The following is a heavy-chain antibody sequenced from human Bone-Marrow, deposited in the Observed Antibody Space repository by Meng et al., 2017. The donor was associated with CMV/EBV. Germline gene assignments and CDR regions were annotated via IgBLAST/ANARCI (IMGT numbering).Heavy chain of an antibody. V-gene: IGHV1-18*04. CDR1: GYTFTGYY. Sequence: ASVKVSCKASGYTFTGYYMHWVRQAPGQGLEWMGWISAYNGNTNYAQKLQGRVTMTTDTSTSTAYMELRSLRSDDTAVYYCARDDRTTYYDFWSGGSGMDVWGQGTTVTVSS. CDR3: ARDDRTTYYDFWSGGSGMDV. J-gene: IGHJ6*02. D-gene: IGHD3-3*01. CDR2: ISAYNGNT.